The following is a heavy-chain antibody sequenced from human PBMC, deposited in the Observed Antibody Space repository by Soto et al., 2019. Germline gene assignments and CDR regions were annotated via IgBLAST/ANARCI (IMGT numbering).Heavy chain of an antibody. D-gene: IGHD4-17*01. CDR2: INHSGST. CDR1: GGSFSGYY. J-gene: IGHJ4*02. CDR3: ASGVTDYGVDY. Sequence: QVQLQQWGAGLLKPSETLSLTCAVYGGSFSGYYWGWIRQPPGKGLEWIGEINHSGSTNYNPSLKSRVTISVDTSKNQFSLKLSSVTAADTAVYYCASGVTDYGVDYWGQGTLVTVSS. V-gene: IGHV4-34*01.